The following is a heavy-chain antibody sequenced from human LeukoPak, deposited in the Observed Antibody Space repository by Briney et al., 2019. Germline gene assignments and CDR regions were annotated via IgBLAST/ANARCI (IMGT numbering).Heavy chain of an antibody. V-gene: IGHV3-20*04. Sequence: GGSLRLSCAASGFTFDDYGMSWVRQAPGKGLEWVSGINWNGGSTGYADSVKGRFTISRDNAKNTLYLQMNSLRAEDTAVYYCASSTGYLNWFDPWGQGTLVTVSS. CDR3: ASSTGYLNWFDP. CDR1: GFTFDDYG. D-gene: IGHD1-14*01. CDR2: INWNGGST. J-gene: IGHJ5*02.